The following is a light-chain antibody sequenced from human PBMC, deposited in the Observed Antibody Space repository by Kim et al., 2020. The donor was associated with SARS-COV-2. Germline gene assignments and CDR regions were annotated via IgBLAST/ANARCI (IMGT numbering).Light chain of an antibody. V-gene: IGLV3-19*01. Sequence: SSELTQDPAVSVALGQTVRITCQGDSLRSYYATWYQQKSGQVPVLVFYGKNNRPSGIPDRFSGSSSGNTASLTIIGAQAADEADYYCKSRDSRGKVVFGGGTKVTVL. CDR1: SLRSYY. CDR2: GKN. CDR3: KSRDSRGKVV. J-gene: IGLJ2*01.